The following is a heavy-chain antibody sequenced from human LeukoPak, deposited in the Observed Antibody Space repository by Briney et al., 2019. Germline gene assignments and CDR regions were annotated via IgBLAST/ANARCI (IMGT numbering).Heavy chain of an antibody. D-gene: IGHD3-3*01. J-gene: IGHJ6*02. CDR1: GGTFSSYA. CDR3: AAAPYYDFWSGYFGYYYGMDV. V-gene: IGHV1-69*13. Sequence: ASVKVSCKASGGTFSSYAISWVRQAPGQGLEWMGGIIPIFGTANYAQKFQGRVTITADESTSTAYMELSSLRSEDTAVYYCAAAPYYDFWSGYFGYYYGMDVWGQGTTVTVSS. CDR2: IIPIFGTA.